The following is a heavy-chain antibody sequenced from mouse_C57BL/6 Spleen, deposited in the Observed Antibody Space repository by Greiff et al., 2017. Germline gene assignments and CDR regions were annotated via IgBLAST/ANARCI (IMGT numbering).Heavy chain of an antibody. CDR2: IDPSDSET. V-gene: IGHV1-52*01. Sequence: QVQLQQPGAELVRPGSSVKLSCKASGYTFTSYWMHWVKQRPIQGLEWIGNIDPSDSETHYNQKFKDKATLTVDKSSSTAYMQLSSLTSEDSAVYYCARSGFTTVVATDYFDYWGQGTTLTVSS. CDR3: ARSGFTTVVATDYFDY. J-gene: IGHJ2*01. CDR1: GYTFTSYW. D-gene: IGHD1-1*01.